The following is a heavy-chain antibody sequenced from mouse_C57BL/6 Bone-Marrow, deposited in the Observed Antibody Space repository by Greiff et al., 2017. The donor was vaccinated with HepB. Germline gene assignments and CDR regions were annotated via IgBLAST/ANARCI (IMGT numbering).Heavy chain of an antibody. D-gene: IGHD1-1*01. V-gene: IGHV1-9*01. J-gene: IGHJ1*03. CDR2: IFPGSGST. Sequence: VQLQQSGAELMKPGASVKLSCKATGYTFTGYWIEWVKQRPGHGLEWIGEIFPGSGSTNYNEKFKGKATFTADTSSNTAYMQLSSLTTEDSAIYYCARYSTYYGGSYPYWYFDDWGTGTTVTVSS. CDR3: ARYSTYYGGSYPYWYFDD. CDR1: GYTFTGYW.